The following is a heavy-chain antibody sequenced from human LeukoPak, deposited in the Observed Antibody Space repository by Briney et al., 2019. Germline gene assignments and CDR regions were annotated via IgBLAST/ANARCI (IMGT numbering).Heavy chain of an antibody. D-gene: IGHD4-23*01. CDR2: IFEGKTI. CDR1: GESLNYYY. CDR3: ASGAWAARLNS. V-gene: IGHV4-34*12. J-gene: IGHJ4*02. Sequence: TSDTLSLTCAVYGESLNYYYWSWIRQSPGKGLEWIGDIFEGKTINYNPSLKSRVTISAATSSQQFSLNLKSVTAADTAVYFCASGAWAARLNSWAQGALVIVSS.